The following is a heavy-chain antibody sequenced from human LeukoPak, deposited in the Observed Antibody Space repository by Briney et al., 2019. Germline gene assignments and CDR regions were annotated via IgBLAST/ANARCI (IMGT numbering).Heavy chain of an antibody. CDR1: GGSISSSSYY. CDR2: IYYSGST. D-gene: IGHD1-26*01. Sequence: PSETLSLTCTVSGGSISSSSYYWGWIRQPPGKGLEWIGSIYYSGSTYYNPSLKSRVTLSVDTSKNQFSLKLNSMTAADTAVYYCARDNNWGAVGATTFDFWGQGTLVTVSS. J-gene: IGHJ4*02. CDR3: ARDNNWGAVGATTFDF. V-gene: IGHV4-39*07.